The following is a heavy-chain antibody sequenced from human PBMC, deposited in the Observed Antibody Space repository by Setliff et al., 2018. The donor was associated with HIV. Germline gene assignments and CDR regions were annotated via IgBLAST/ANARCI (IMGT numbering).Heavy chain of an antibody. V-gene: IGHV4-59*08. CDR2: IYNSRST. CDR1: GGSISSHY. CDR3: ARLGYCSRTTCYGYYYMDV. Sequence: PSETLSLTCTVSGGSISSHYWSWIRQPPGKGLEWIGYIYNSRSTNYHPSLKSPLTISIDTSKHQFSLKLSSVTAAVTAVYYCARLGYCSRTTCYGYYYMDVWGKGTTVTVSS. J-gene: IGHJ6*03. D-gene: IGHD2-2*01.